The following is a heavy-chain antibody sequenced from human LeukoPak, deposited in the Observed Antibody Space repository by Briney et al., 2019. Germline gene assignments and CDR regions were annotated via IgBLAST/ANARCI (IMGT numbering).Heavy chain of an antibody. D-gene: IGHD2-2*01. CDR2: IYYSGST. J-gene: IGHJ5*02. V-gene: IGHV4-39*01. CDR3: ARHRGLGYCTTTSCYHLDWFDP. Sequence: SETLSLTCTVSGVSISSSSYYWGWIRQPPGKGLEWIASIYYSGSTYYNPSLKSRVTISADTSKNQFSLKLSSVTAADTAVYYCARHRGLGYCTTTSCYHLDWFDPWGQGALVTVSS. CDR1: GVSISSSSYY.